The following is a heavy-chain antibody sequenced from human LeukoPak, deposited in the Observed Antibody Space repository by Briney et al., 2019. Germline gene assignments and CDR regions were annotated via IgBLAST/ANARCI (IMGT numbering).Heavy chain of an antibody. Sequence: GVSLTLSCAASGLSISSYAMIWVRQAQGKGLVWVSGIRSSGVSTYYADSVKGRFTISRDNSKNTLYLQMNSLRAEDTALYYCAKDIIEFDYWGQGTLVTVSS. CDR3: AKDIIEFDY. CDR2: IRSSGVST. CDR1: GLSISSYA. D-gene: IGHD3-10*01. V-gene: IGHV3-23*01. J-gene: IGHJ4*02.